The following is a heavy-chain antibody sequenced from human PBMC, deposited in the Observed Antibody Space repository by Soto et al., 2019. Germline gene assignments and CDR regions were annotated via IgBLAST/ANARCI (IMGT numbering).Heavy chain of an antibody. D-gene: IGHD3-9*01. V-gene: IGHV5-51*01. Sequence: PGESLKISCKASGYSFTTHWIGWVRQMPGKGLEWMGIIWPGDSETRYSPSFQGQVTISVDTPISTAYLQWNRLKTSDSAIYFCARFDSGADFWGQGTLVTVSS. CDR3: ARFDSGADF. J-gene: IGHJ4*02. CDR1: GYSFTTHW. CDR2: IWPGDSET.